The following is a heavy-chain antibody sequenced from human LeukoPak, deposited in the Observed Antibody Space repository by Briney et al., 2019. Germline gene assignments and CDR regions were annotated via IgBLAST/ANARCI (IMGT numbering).Heavy chain of an antibody. Sequence: ASVKVSCKASGYTFTSYSMHWVRQAPGQRLEWMGRINAGNGNTKFSQKFQGRVTITRDTSASTAYMELSSLRSEDTAVYYCARFLGGSYGMDVWGQGTTVTVSS. J-gene: IGHJ6*02. CDR1: GYTFTSYS. CDR3: ARFLGGSYGMDV. D-gene: IGHD1-26*01. V-gene: IGHV1-3*01. CDR2: INAGNGNT.